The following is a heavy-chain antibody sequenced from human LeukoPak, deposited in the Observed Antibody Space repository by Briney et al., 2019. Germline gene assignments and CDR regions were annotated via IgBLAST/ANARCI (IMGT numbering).Heavy chain of an antibody. CDR3: ASTSGRDGYNL. Sequence: GGSLRLSCAASGFAFSDYYMSWIRQAPGKGLEWVSHISSGGSTIYYADSVKGRFTISRDNAKNSLYLQMNSLRAEDTAVYYCASTSGRDGYNLGGQGTLVTVSS. V-gene: IGHV3-11*01. D-gene: IGHD5-24*01. J-gene: IGHJ4*02. CDR2: ISSGGSTI. CDR1: GFAFSDYY.